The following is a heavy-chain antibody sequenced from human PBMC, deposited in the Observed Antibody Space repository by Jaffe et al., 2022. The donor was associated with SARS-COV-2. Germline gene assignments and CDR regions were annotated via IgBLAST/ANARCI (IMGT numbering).Heavy chain of an antibody. D-gene: IGHD3-3*01. Sequence: EVQLVESGGGLVKPGGSLRLSCAASGFTFSSYSMNWVRQAPGKGLEWVSSISSSSSYIYYADSVKGRFTISRDNAKNSLYLQMNSLRAEDTAVYYCARDTITIFGVLTNWGQGTLVTVSS. J-gene: IGHJ4*02. CDR2: ISSSSSYI. V-gene: IGHV3-21*01. CDR3: ARDTITIFGVLTN. CDR1: GFTFSSYS.